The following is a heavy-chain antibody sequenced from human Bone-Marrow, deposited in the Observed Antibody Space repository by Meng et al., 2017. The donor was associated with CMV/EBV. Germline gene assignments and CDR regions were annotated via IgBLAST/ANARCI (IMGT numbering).Heavy chain of an antibody. Sequence: SETLSLTCTVSGYSISSGYYWGWIRQRPGKGLEWIGSIYHSGSTYSNPSLRSRVTISVDTSKNQFSLRLSSVPAADTAVYYCARVGGSSSLSKFDSWGQGTLVTVSS. CDR1: GYSISSGYY. D-gene: IGHD6-13*01. CDR3: ARVGGSSSLSKFDS. V-gene: IGHV4-38-2*02. J-gene: IGHJ4*02. CDR2: IYHSGST.